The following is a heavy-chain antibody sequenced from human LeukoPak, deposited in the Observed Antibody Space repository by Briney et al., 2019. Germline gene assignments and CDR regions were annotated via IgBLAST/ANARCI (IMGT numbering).Heavy chain of an antibody. CDR2: IYYSGST. J-gene: IGHJ6*03. Sequence: DPSETLSLTCTVSGGSISSYYWSWIRQPPGKGLEWIGYIYYSGSTNYNPSLKSRVTISVDTSKNQFSLKLSSVTAADTAVYYCARDPSPSSDTVGDYYYYYMDVWGKGTTVTVSS. CDR3: ARDPSPSSDTVGDYYYYYMDV. D-gene: IGHD4-23*01. V-gene: IGHV4-59*12. CDR1: GGSISSYY.